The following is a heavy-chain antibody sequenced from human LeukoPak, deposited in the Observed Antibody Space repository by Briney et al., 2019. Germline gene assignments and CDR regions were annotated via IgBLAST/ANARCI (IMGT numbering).Heavy chain of an antibody. Sequence: PSETLSLTCTVSGGSISSYYWSWIRQPPGKGLEWMGYIYYSGSTNYNPSLKGRVTISVDTSKNQFSLKLSSVTAADTAVYYCARDLLTSSQYSSGWYDAFDIWGQGTMVTVSS. J-gene: IGHJ3*02. D-gene: IGHD6-19*01. V-gene: IGHV4-59*01. CDR2: IYYSGST. CDR1: GGSISSYY. CDR3: ARDLLTSSQYSSGWYDAFDI.